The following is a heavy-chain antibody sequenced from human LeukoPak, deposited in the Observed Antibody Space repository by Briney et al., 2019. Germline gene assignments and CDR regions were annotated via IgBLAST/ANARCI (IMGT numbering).Heavy chain of an antibody. J-gene: IGHJ5*02. Sequence: PSQTLSLTCTVSGGSISSGDYYWSWIRQPPGKGLEWIGYIYNSGSSNYNPSLKSRVTISVDTSKNQFSLKLSSVTAADTAVYYCARASRYSYGAQSGWFDPWGQGTLVTVSS. V-gene: IGHV4-61*08. CDR3: ARASRYSYGAQSGWFDP. CDR1: GGSISSGDYY. D-gene: IGHD5-18*01. CDR2: IYNSGSS.